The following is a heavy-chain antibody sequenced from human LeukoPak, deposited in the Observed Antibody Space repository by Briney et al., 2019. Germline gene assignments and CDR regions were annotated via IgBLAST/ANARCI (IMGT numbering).Heavy chain of an antibody. CDR3: AKGRRSGWYVLIFDY. CDR1: GFTFSSYG. J-gene: IGHJ4*02. CDR2: ISYDGSNK. D-gene: IGHD6-19*01. Sequence: GGSLRLSCAASGFTFSSYGMHWVRQAPGKGLEWVAVISYDGSNKYYADSVEGRFTISRDNSKNTLYLQTNSLRAEDTAVYYCAKGRRSGWYVLIFDYWGQGTLVTVSS. V-gene: IGHV3-30*18.